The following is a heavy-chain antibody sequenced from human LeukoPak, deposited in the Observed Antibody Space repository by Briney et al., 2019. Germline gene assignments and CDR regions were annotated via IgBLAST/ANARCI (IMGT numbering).Heavy chain of an antibody. J-gene: IGHJ4*02. V-gene: IGHV3-72*01. Sequence: GGSLRLXCAASGFSYSVYYMAWVRQAPGKGLEWVGLSRNKENRYSTEYGASVKGRVTISRDDSKNLMYLEMKSLKSEDTAVYYCVGGYDYWGQGTLVTVSS. D-gene: IGHD2-15*01. CDR2: SRNKENRYST. CDR3: VGGYDY. CDR1: GFSYSVYY.